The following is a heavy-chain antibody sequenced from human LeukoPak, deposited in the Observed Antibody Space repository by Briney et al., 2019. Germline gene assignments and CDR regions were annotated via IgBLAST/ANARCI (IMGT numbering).Heavy chain of an antibody. J-gene: IGHJ3*02. CDR3: ARSRAGSGSYFGAFDI. CDR2: IYSDGRT. Sequence: GGSLRLSCAASGVTVSSNYISWVRQAPGKGLEWASVIYSDGRTYYTDSVKGRFPISRDNSKNTLYLQMNSLRAEDTAVYYCARSRAGSGSYFGAFDIWGQGTMVTVSS. CDR1: GVTVSSNY. V-gene: IGHV3-53*01. D-gene: IGHD3-10*01.